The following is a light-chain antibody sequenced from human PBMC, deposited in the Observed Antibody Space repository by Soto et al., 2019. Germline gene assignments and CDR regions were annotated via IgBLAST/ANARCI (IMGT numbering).Light chain of an antibody. V-gene: IGLV1-40*01. CDR2: ANT. Sequence: QSVLTQPPSVSGAPGQRVTISCTGSSSNIGAGHDVHWYQQLPGTAPKLVIYANTNRPSGVPDRFSGSKSGNTASLTISGLQAEDEADFYCCSYGGSFPYVFGTGTKVTVL. CDR3: CSYGGSFPYV. J-gene: IGLJ1*01. CDR1: SSNIGAGHD.